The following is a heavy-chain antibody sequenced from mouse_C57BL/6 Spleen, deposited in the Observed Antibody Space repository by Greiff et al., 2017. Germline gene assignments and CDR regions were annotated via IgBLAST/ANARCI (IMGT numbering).Heavy chain of an antibody. V-gene: IGHV5-17*01. Sequence: EVMLVESGGGLVKPGGSLKLSCAASGFTFSDYGMHWVRQAPEKGLEWVAYISSGSSTIYYADTVKGRFTISRDNAKNTLFLQMISLRSEDTAMYYCARTDYGRAMDYWGQGTSVTVSS. CDR2: ISSGSSTI. J-gene: IGHJ4*01. D-gene: IGHD2-4*01. CDR1: GFTFSDYG. CDR3: ARTDYGRAMDY.